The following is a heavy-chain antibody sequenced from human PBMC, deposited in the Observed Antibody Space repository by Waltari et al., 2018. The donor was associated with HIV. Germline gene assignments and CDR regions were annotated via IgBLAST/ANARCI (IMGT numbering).Heavy chain of an antibody. D-gene: IGHD5-18*01. CDR3: SRGRGYSYGYSDL. CDR1: GYTFTNYD. J-gene: IGHJ4*02. Sequence: QVQLVQSGAEVRTPGASVKVSCTASGYTFTNYDINWVRQAPGQGLEWMGWINPNSGNTGYAQKFQGRVTMTRDTSRSTAYMELTSLTSEDTAVYHCSRGRGYSYGYSDLWGQGTLVTVSS. CDR2: INPNSGNT. V-gene: IGHV1-8*01.